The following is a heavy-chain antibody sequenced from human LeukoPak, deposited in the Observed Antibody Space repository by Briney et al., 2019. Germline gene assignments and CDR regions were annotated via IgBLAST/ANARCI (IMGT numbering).Heavy chain of an antibody. CDR1: GVTFSSYA. J-gene: IGHJ3*02. Sequence: RASVKVSCKASGVTFSSYAISWVRQAPGQGLEWMGGIIPIFGTANYAQKFQGRVTITADESTSTAYMELSSLRSEDTAVYYCARGAPPKDWHAFDIWGQGTMVTVSS. CDR3: ARGAPPKDWHAFDI. D-gene: IGHD2-15*01. CDR2: IIPIFGTA. V-gene: IGHV1-69*01.